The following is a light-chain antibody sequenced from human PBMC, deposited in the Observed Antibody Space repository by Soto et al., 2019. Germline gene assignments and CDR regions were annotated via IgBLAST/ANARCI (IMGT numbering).Light chain of an antibody. CDR3: QQSYTTPWT. CDR1: QIISSF. J-gene: IGKJ1*01. CDR2: AAS. Sequence: DIHITQSPSSLSSSVGDRVTITCLASQIISSFLNWYQQKPGKAPHPLIYAASSLRYGVPSRFRGSESGTEFTLTISSLQPEDFATYFCQQSYTTPWTFGQGTKVDIK. V-gene: IGKV1-39*01.